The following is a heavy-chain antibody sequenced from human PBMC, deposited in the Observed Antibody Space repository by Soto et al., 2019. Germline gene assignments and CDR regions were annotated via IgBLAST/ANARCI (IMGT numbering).Heavy chain of an antibody. J-gene: IGHJ4*02. Sequence: EVQLVESGGGLVKPGGSLRLSCAASGFTFSSYSMNWVRQAPGKGLEWVSSISSSSSYIYYADSVKGRFTISRDNAKNSLYLQMNSLRAEDTAVYYCARDELGATHHLSYWGQGTLVTVSS. V-gene: IGHV3-21*01. CDR1: GFTFSSYS. D-gene: IGHD1-26*01. CDR3: ARDELGATHHLSY. CDR2: ISSSSSYI.